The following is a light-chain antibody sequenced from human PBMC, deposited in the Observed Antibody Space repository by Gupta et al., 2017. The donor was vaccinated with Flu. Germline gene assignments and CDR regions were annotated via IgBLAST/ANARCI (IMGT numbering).Light chain of an antibody. Sequence: SYVLTQPPSVSVAPRQTARITCGGNNIGHKSVAWSQQRPGQAPVLVVYDNKDRPSGIPERFSGSNSGNTATLTVSRAEAGDEAEYYCQVGDSATDQMIFGAGTKLTVL. J-gene: IGLJ2*01. CDR2: DNK. CDR1: NIGHKS. CDR3: QVGDSATDQMI. V-gene: IGLV3-21*02.